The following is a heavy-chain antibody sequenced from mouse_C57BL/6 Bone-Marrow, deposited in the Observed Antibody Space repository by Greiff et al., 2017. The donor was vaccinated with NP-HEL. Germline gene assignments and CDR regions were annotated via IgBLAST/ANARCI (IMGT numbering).Heavy chain of an antibody. J-gene: IGHJ3*01. CDR2: IDPSDSYT. V-gene: IGHV1-59*01. CDR1: GYTFTSYW. Sequence: QVQLQQPGAELVRPGTSVKLSCKASGYTFTSYWMHWVKQRPGQGLEWIGVIDPSDSYTNYNQKFKGKATLTVDTSSSTAYMQLSSLTSEDSAVYYCARGSRSFAYWGQGTLVTVSA. CDR3: ARGSRSFAY. D-gene: IGHD1-1*01.